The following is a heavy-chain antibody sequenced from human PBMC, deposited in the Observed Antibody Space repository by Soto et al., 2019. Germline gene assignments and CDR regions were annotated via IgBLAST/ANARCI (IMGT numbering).Heavy chain of an antibody. D-gene: IGHD1-7*01. J-gene: IGHJ5*02. V-gene: IGHV1-18*01. CDR3: ARDGPYNWNYGWFDP. CDR1: GYTFTSYG. Sequence: ASVKVSCKASGYTFTSYGISWVRQAPGQGLEWMGWISAYNGNTNYAQKLQGRVTMTTDTSTSTACMELRSLRSDDTAVYYCARDGPYNWNYGWFDPWGQGTRVTVSS. CDR2: ISAYNGNT.